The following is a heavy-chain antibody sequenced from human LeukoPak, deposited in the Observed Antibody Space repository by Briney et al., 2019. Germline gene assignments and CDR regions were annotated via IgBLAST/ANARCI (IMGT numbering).Heavy chain of an antibody. CDR3: ARASDGWSIDY. D-gene: IGHD5-24*01. CDR1: GFSFTSFW. CDR2: VTYDGSSA. V-gene: IGHV3-74*01. Sequence: EGSLRLSCAASGFSFTSFWIHWVRQVPGKGLVWVSYVTYDGSSATYADSVKGRFTISRDNAYNTVYLQMNSLRAEDTAIYYCARASDGWSIDYWGQGTLVTVSS. J-gene: IGHJ4*02.